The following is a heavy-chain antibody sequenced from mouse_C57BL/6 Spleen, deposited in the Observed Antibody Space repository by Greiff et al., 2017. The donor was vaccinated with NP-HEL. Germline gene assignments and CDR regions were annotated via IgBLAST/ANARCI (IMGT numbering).Heavy chain of an antibody. D-gene: IGHD2-4*01. CDR2: ISSGGSYT. V-gene: IGHV5-6*01. Sequence: EVQVVESGGDLVKPGGSLKLSCAASGFTFSSYGMSWVRQTPDKRLEWVATISSGGSYTYYPDSVKGRFTISRDNAKNTLYLQMSSLKSEDTAMYYCARHYDSYYYAMDYWGQGASVTVSS. CDR3: ARHYDSYYYAMDY. J-gene: IGHJ4*01. CDR1: GFTFSSYG.